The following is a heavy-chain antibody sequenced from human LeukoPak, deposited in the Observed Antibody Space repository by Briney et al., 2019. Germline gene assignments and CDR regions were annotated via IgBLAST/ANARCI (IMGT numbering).Heavy chain of an antibody. CDR1: GGSLRDYS. V-gene: IGHV4-34*01. D-gene: IGHD2/OR15-2a*01. CDR2: INHRGNT. J-gene: IGHJ3*02. Sequence: SETLSLTCGIYGGSLRDYSWTSIRQPPGQGLEWIGEINHRGNTNFNPSLKSRVTISVDTSKNQFSLKLTSVTAADTALYFCARGRFYVFDIWGQETLVTVSS. CDR3: ARGRFYVFDI.